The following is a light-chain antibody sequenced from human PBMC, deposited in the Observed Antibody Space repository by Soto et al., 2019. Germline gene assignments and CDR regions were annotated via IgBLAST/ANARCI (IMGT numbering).Light chain of an antibody. V-gene: IGKV1-39*01. Sequence: DIQMTQSPSSLSASVGDRVTITCRASQTIIRYLNWYQQKPGKAPKLLIYAASSLPSGVPSRFSGSGSGTDFTLTISSLQPEDFATYYCQQSYNTLTFGPGTKVDVK. CDR1: QTIIRY. CDR2: AAS. CDR3: QQSYNTLT. J-gene: IGKJ3*01.